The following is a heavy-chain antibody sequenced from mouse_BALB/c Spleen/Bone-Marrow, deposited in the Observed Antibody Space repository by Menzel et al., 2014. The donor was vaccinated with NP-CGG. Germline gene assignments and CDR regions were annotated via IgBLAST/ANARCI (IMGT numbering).Heavy chain of an antibody. CDR3: ARKGWLLFDY. CDR2: ISGGGST. CDR1: GFTFSSYG. D-gene: IGHD2-3*01. J-gene: IGHJ2*01. Sequence: EVKLVESGGGLVKPGGSLKLSCAASGFTFSSYGMSWVRPTPEKRLEWVASISGGGSTYYPDNVKGRFTISRDNARNILYLQMSGLRSEDTAMYYCARKGWLLFDYWGQGTTLTVSS. V-gene: IGHV5-6-5*01.